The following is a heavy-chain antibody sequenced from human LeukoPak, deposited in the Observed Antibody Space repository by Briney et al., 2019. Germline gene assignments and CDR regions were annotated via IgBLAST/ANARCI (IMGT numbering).Heavy chain of an antibody. J-gene: IGHJ4*02. CDR3: ARGPYCGGDCYYPGPYYFDY. V-gene: IGHV3-23*01. CDR2: ISGGGDAT. D-gene: IGHD2-21*02. Sequence: GGSLRLSCVASGFTFNNYAMTWVRQAPGKGLEWVSGISGGGDATYYADSVKGRFTISRDNSKNTLYLQMNSLRAEDTAVYYCARGPYCGGDCYYPGPYYFDYWGQGTLVTVSS. CDR1: GFTFNNYA.